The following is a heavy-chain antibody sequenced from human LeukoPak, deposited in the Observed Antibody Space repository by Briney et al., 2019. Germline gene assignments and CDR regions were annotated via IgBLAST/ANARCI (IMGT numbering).Heavy chain of an antibody. CDR1: GFTFSNYW. V-gene: IGHV3-7*01. Sequence: GGSLRLSCAASGFTFSNYWMSWVRQAPGKGLEWVANIKQDGSEKYYADSVKGRFTISRDNAKNSLYLQMNSLRAEDTAVYYCARCITIFGVVISYYYYYMDVWGKGTTVTVSS. D-gene: IGHD3-3*01. J-gene: IGHJ6*03. CDR2: IKQDGSEK. CDR3: ARCITIFGVVISYYYYYMDV.